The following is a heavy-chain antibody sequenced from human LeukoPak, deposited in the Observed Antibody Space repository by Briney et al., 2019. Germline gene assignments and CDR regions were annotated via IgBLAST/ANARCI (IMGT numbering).Heavy chain of an antibody. Sequence: GGSLRLSCAGSGFTFSDYYMDWVRQAPGKGLEWVGRIRNKANSYTTEYAASVKGRFTISRDDSKNSLYLQMNSLKTEDTAVYYCARDLGAARVYWGQGTLVTVSS. CDR1: GFTFSDYY. CDR2: IRNKANSYTT. V-gene: IGHV3-72*01. CDR3: ARDLGAARVY. D-gene: IGHD1-26*01. J-gene: IGHJ4*02.